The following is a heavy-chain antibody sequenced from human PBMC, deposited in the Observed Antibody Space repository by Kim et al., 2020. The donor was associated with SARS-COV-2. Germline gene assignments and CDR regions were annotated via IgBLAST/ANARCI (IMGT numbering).Heavy chain of an antibody. CDR3: ATVVAYYSDSSGYSRYFDL. CDR1: GYTLTELS. V-gene: IGHV1-24*01. Sequence: ASVKVSCKVSGYTLTELSMHWVRQAPGKGLEWMGGFDPEDGETIYAQKFQGRVTMTEDTSTDTAYMELSSLRSEDTVVYYCATVVAYYSDSSGYSRYFDLGGRGTLVTVPS. CDR2: FDPEDGET. J-gene: IGHJ2*01. D-gene: IGHD3-22*01.